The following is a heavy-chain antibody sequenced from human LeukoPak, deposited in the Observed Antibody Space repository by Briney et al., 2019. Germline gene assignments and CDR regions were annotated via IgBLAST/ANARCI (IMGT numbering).Heavy chain of an antibody. J-gene: IGHJ4*02. CDR3: AKTVWFGELFPFDY. V-gene: IGHV3-7*01. D-gene: IGHD3-10*01. CDR1: GFTFSSYW. Sequence: PGGSLRLSCAASGFTFSSYWMSWVRQAPGEGLEWVANIKQDGSEKYYVDSVKGRFTISRDNAKNSLYLQMNSLRAEDTAVYYCAKTVWFGELFPFDYWGQGTLVTVSS. CDR2: IKQDGSEK.